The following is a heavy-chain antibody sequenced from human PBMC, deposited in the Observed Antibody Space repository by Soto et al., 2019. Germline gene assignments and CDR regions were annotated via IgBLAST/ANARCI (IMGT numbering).Heavy chain of an antibody. CDR1: GLTCSDYY. V-gene: IGHV3-11*01. CDR2: LSSSGNTI. D-gene: IGHD1-26*01. CDR3: ARDLAVGL. J-gene: IGHJ6*02. Sequence: QVQLVESGGGLVKPGGSLRLSCAASGLTCSDYYMSWIRQAPGKGLEWVSYLSSSGNTIWYAYSVKGRFTISRANANNSLYLQMSSLRANDTAVYSCARDLAVGLWGQGTTVTVSS.